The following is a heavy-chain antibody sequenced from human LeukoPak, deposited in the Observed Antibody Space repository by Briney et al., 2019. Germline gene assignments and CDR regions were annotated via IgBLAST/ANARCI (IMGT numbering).Heavy chain of an antibody. V-gene: IGHV4-39*07. CDR2: IYHSGST. CDR1: GGSISSSSYY. D-gene: IGHD6-6*01. J-gene: IGHJ4*02. Sequence: PSETLSLTCTVSGGSISSSSYYWGWIRQPPGKGLEWIGSIYHSGSTYYNPSLKSRVTISVDTSKNQFSLKLSSVTAADTAVYYCARGVARSSKFHFSHYFDYWGQGTLVTVSS. CDR3: ARGVARSSKFHFSHYFDY.